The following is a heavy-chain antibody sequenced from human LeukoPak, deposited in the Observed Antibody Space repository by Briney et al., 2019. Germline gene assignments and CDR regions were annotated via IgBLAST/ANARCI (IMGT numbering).Heavy chain of an antibody. CDR1: GGTFSSYA. Sequence: ASVKVSCKASGGTFSSYAISWVRQAPGQGLEWMGGIIPIFGTANYAQKLQGRVTITTDESTSTAYMELSSLRSEDTAVYYCASGVVVTAIPRKNGGYYYMDVWGKGTTVTVSS. D-gene: IGHD2-21*02. CDR2: IIPIFGTA. J-gene: IGHJ6*03. CDR3: ASGVVVTAIPRKNGGYYYMDV. V-gene: IGHV1-69*05.